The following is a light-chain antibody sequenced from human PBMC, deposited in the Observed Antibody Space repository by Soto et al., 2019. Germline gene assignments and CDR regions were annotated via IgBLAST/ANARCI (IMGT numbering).Light chain of an antibody. V-gene: IGKV3-20*01. Sequence: EIVLTQSPGTLSLSPGERATLSCRASQSVSRNHLAWYQQKPGQAPRLLIYGASSRASDIPDRFSGSGSGTDFTLTISRLEPEDFAVYYCQQYGGSPPYTVGQGTKLEI. CDR2: GAS. CDR3: QQYGGSPPYT. J-gene: IGKJ2*01. CDR1: QSVSRNH.